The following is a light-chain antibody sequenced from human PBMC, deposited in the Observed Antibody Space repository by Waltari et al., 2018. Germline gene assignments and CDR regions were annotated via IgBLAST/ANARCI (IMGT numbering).Light chain of an antibody. J-gene: IGKJ1*01. CDR2: AAS. CDR3: QQSYSSPWT. CDR1: QTISSY. V-gene: IGKV1-39*01. Sequence: DIQMTQSPSSLSASVGDRVTITCRASQTISSYLNWYQQKPGKAPKLLSYAASSLQSGFPSRFSGSGSGPDFTLTISSLQPEDFATYYCQQSYSSPWTFGQGTKVEV.